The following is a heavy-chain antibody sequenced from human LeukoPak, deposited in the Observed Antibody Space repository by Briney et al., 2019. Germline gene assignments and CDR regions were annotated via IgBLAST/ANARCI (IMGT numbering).Heavy chain of an antibody. Sequence: SETLSLTCAVYGGSFSGYYWSWIRQPPGKGLEWIGEINHSGSTNYNPSLKSRVTISVDTSKNQFSLKLSSVTAADTAVYYCARELTTVKDAFVIWGQGTMVTVSS. CDR2: INHSGST. J-gene: IGHJ3*02. V-gene: IGHV4-34*01. CDR1: GGSFSGYY. D-gene: IGHD4-17*01. CDR3: ARELTTVKDAFVI.